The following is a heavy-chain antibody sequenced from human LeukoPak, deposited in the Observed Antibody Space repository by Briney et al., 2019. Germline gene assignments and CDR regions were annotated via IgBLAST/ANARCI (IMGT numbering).Heavy chain of an antibody. CDR3: VRDLFDDYSLDY. CDR2: INSDSRLM. D-gene: IGHD3-16*01. V-gene: IGHV3-21*01. J-gene: IGHJ4*02. CDR1: GFTFSSYS. Sequence: GGPLRLSCAASGFTFSSYSMNWVRHAPGKGLEWVLSINSDSRLMYYAESVKGRFTISRDNARNSLYLQLNSLRAEDTAVYFCVRDLFDDYSLDYWGQGTLVTVSS.